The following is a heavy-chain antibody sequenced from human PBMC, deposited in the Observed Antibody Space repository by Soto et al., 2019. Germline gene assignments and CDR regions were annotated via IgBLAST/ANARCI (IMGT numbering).Heavy chain of an antibody. Sequence: SVKVSCKASGGTFSSYAISWVRQAPGQGLEWMGGIIPIFGTANYAQKFQGRVTITADESTSTAYMELSSLRSEDTAVYYCARFMVRGPDRPYYYYGMDVWGQGTTVTVSS. CDR3: ARFMVRGPDRPYYYYGMDV. V-gene: IGHV1-69*13. J-gene: IGHJ6*02. CDR2: IIPIFGTA. D-gene: IGHD3-10*01. CDR1: GGTFSSYA.